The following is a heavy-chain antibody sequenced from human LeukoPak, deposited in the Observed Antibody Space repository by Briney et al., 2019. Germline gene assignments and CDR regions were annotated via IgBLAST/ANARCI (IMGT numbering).Heavy chain of an antibody. CDR1: GYTFSNYG. CDR3: AREIVGIAVAGTDYYYGMDV. V-gene: IGHV3-33*08. CDR2: IWYDGSNK. J-gene: IGHJ6*02. Sequence: SGGSLRLSCVGSGYTFSNYGIHWVRQAPGKGLEWVAVIWYDGSNKYYADSVKGRFTISRDNSKNTLYLQMNSLRAEDTAVYYCAREIVGIAVAGTDYYYGMDVWGQGTTVTVSS. D-gene: IGHD6-19*01.